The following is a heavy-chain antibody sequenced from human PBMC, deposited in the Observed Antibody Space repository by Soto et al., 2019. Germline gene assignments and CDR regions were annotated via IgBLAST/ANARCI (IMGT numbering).Heavy chain of an antibody. CDR1: GGSISSGDYY. CDR3: ARELTGYRFGPGEVY. J-gene: IGHJ4*02. CDR2: IYFSGST. V-gene: IGHV4-30-4*01. D-gene: IGHD5-18*01. Sequence: SETLSLTCTVSGGSISSGDYYWNWIRQPPGKGLEWIGYIYFSGSTYYNPSLKSRVIISLDTSKNQFSLKLSSVTAADTAVYYCARELTGYRFGPGEVYWGQGTLVTVSS.